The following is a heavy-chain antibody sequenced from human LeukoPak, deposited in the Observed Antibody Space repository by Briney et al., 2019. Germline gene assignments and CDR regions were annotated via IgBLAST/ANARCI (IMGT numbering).Heavy chain of an antibody. V-gene: IGHV3-66*01. J-gene: IGHJ4*02. Sequence: GGSLRLSCAASGFTVSSSYMNWVRQAPGKGLEWVSLIYSCGGTYYADSVKGRFTISRDNSKNTLYLQMNSLRAEDTAVYYCARNYYDSSAYYYFDYWGQGTLVTVSS. CDR3: ARNYYDSSAYYYFDY. CDR1: GFTVSSSY. D-gene: IGHD3-22*01. CDR2: IYSCGGT.